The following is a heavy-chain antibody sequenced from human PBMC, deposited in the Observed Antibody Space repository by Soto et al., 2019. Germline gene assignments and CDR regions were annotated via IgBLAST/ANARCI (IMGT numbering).Heavy chain of an antibody. CDR1: GFIFSNYA. D-gene: IGHD3-3*02. J-gene: IGHJ3*02. V-gene: IGHV3-23*01. CDR3: AKLAVLASVRGGAFDI. CDR2: ISSSGGGT. Sequence: EMQLLESGGGLVQPGGSLRLSCAASGFIFSNYAMNWVRQAPGKGLEWVSAISSSGGGTYHADSVKDRLTISRDNSRNTLYLQMNSLRAEDTAIYYCAKLAVLASVRGGAFDIWGRGTMVTVSS.